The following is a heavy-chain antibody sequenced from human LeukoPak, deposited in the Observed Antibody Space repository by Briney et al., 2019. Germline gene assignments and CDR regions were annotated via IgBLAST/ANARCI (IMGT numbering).Heavy chain of an antibody. J-gene: IGHJ4*02. D-gene: IGHD5-12*01. V-gene: IGHV1-2*02. CDR1: GYTFTGYY. CDR2: INPSSGGT. CDR3: ARGRHSTSGPSHY. Sequence: AAVKVSCKASGYTFTGYYMHWVRQAPGQGLEWMGWINPSSGGTNYAQKFQGRVTMTRDTSISTAYMELSRLRSDDTAVYYCARGRHSTSGPSHYWGQGTLVTVSS.